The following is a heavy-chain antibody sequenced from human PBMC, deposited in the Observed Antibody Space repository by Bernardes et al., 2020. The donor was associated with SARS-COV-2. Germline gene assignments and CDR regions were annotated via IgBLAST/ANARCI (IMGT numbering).Heavy chain of an antibody. D-gene: IGHD3-22*01. CDR3: AKGPGNRGGYPRD. J-gene: IGHJ4*02. V-gene: IGHV3-23*01. CDR1: GFTFNSYA. Sequence: GGSLRLSCAASGFTFNSYAMSWVRQTPGKGLEWVSAIGGSGGSTYYADSVKGRFTISRDNSKNTLYLQMNSLRAEDTAVYYCAKGPGNRGGYPRDWGQGTLVTVSS. CDR2: IGGSGGST.